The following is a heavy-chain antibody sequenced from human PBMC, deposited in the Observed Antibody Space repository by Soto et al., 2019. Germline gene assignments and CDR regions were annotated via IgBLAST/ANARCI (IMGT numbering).Heavy chain of an antibody. CDR1: GFTFSSYD. CDR2: IGTAGDT. D-gene: IGHD3-22*01. J-gene: IGHJ3*02. V-gene: IGHV3-13*01. Sequence: GGSLRLSCAASGFTFSSYDMHWVRQATGKGLEWVSAIGTAGDTYYPGSVKGRFTISRENAKNSLYLQMNSLRAEDTAVYYCARAPPPSLIYDSSSYAANDAFDIWGQGTMVTVSS. CDR3: ARAPPPSLIYDSSSYAANDAFDI.